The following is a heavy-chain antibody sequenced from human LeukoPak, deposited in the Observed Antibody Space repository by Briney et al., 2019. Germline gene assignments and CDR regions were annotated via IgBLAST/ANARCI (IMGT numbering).Heavy chain of an antibody. Sequence: SETLSLTCTVSGGPITSNSHYWGWIRQPPGKGLEWIGSISYSGDTHYNPSLKSRVTLSVDTSKSQFSLNLSFLTAADTAVFYCARQPHYYDTSAYYPSHFDYWGLGTLVTVAS. J-gene: IGHJ4*02. CDR2: ISYSGDT. CDR1: GGPITSNSHY. V-gene: IGHV4-39*01. D-gene: IGHD3-22*01. CDR3: ARQPHYYDTSAYYPSHFDY.